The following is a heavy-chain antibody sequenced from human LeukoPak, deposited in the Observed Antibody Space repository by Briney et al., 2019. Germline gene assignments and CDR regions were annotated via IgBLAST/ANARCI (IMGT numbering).Heavy chain of an antibody. Sequence: RPGGSLRLSCAASGFTFSSYSMNWVRQAPGKGLEWVSYINQNSATIYYADSVKGRFTISRDNAKNSLYLQMNSLRDEDTAVYYCAKSVVVITFRFDDWGQGALVTVSS. CDR3: AKSVVVITFRFDD. CDR1: GFTFSSYS. CDR2: INQNSATI. D-gene: IGHD2-15*01. J-gene: IGHJ4*02. V-gene: IGHV3-48*02.